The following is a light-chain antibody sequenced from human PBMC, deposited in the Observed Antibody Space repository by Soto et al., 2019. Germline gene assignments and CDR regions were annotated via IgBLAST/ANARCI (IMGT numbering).Light chain of an antibody. CDR1: QSLLYSSGYNY. V-gene: IGKV2-28*01. J-gene: IGKJ3*01. CDR3: MQALQTPFT. CDR2: LNS. Sequence: DIVMTQSPLSLPVTPGEPASISCRSSQSLLYSSGYNYLDWYLQKPGQSPQLLIYLNSNRASGAPDRFSGSGSGTDFTLNISRVEAEDAGVYYCMQALQTPFTFGPGTKVDIK.